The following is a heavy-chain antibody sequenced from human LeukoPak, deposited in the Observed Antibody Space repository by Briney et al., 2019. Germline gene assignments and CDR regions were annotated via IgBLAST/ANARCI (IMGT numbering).Heavy chain of an antibody. J-gene: IGHJ4*02. Sequence: GGSLRLSCAPSGYTFSSDSINWVRQAPGKGLEWVSSISVRRNYIYYADSVRGRLRISRDDARDSLYLQMNSLRAEDTAVYYCVRLRRNSDTSGFYYYYDFWGQGTLVTVSS. CDR2: ISVRRNYI. D-gene: IGHD3-22*01. CDR3: VRLRRNSDTSGFYYYYDF. V-gene: IGHV3-21*01. CDR1: GYTFSSDS.